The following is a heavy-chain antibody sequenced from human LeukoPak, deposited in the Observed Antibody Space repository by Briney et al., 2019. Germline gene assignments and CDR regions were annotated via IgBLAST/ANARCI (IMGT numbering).Heavy chain of an antibody. D-gene: IGHD3-9*01. CDR1: GGSFSGYY. J-gene: IGHJ4*02. CDR2: INHSGST. Sequence: SETLSLTCAVYGGSFSGYYWSWIRQPPGKGLEWIGEINHSGSTNYNPSLKSRVTISVDTSKNQFSLKLSSVTAADTAVYYCARGDTLTGYSYWGQGTLVTVSS. CDR3: ARGDTLTGYSY. V-gene: IGHV4-34*01.